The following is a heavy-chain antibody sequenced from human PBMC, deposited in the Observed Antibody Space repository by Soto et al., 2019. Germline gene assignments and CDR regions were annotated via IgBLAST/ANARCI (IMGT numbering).Heavy chain of an antibody. CDR1: GFTFSSYA. CDR2: ISGSGGST. V-gene: IGHV3-23*01. J-gene: IGHJ4*02. Sequence: GESLKISCAASGFTFSSYAMSWVRQAPGKGLEWVSAISGSGGSTYYADSVKGRFTISRDNSKNTLYLQMNSLRAEDTAVYYCAKESLRTVLAKFDYWGQGTLVTVSS. CDR3: AKESLRTVLAKFDY. D-gene: IGHD2-21*02.